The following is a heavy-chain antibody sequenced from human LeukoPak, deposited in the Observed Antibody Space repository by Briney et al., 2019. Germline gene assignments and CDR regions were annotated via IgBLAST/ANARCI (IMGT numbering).Heavy chain of an antibody. CDR2: IWFHGGEI. D-gene: IGHD2-15*01. Sequence: GGSLILSCAASGFTFSHYGMHWVRQAPGMGLEWVAVIWFHGGEIHYPDSVKGRFTISRDNSKNTLYLQMDNLRADDTAVYYCVRGSGGNGYGYWGDFWGQGTLVTVSP. CDR1: GFTFSHYG. V-gene: IGHV3-33*01. J-gene: IGHJ4*02. CDR3: VRGSGGNGYGYWGDF.